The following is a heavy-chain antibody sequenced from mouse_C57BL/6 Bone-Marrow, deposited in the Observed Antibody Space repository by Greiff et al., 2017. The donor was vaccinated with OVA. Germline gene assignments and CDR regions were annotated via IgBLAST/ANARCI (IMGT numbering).Heavy chain of an antibody. CDR3: TRPEGKNAMDY. J-gene: IGHJ4*01. CDR2: IRNKANNHAT. D-gene: IGHD2-1*01. Sequence: EVQRVESGGGLVQPGGSMKLSCAASGFTFSDAWMDWVRQSPEKGLEWVAEIRNKANNHATYYAESVKGRFTISRDDSKSSVYLQMNSLRAEDTGIYYCTRPEGKNAMDYWGQGTSVTVSS. V-gene: IGHV6-6*01. CDR1: GFTFSDAW.